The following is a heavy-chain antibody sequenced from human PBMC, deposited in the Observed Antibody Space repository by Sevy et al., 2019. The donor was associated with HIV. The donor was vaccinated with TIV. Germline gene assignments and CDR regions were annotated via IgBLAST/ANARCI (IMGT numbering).Heavy chain of an antibody. CDR3: ARPYGSGSWEAFDI. V-gene: IGHV3-21*06. Sequence: GGSLRLSCIGSGFTFNTYTMNWVRQAPGKGLEWVSSISASANYIYYADSMKGRFTISRDNAKNSLFLQMNSLRVEDTAVYYCARPYGSGSWEAFDIWGQGTIVTVSS. CDR2: ISASANYI. CDR1: GFTFNTYT. J-gene: IGHJ3*02. D-gene: IGHD3-10*01.